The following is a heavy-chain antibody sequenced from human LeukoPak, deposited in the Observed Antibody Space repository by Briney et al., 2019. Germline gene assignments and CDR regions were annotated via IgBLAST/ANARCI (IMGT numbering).Heavy chain of an antibody. D-gene: IGHD2-21*02. CDR1: GGSVSSSTCY. Sequence: SSGTLSLTCTVSGGSVSSSTCYWGWIRQPPGEGLEWIGSVYFSGSTDYNPSLSSRVTISVDTSKNQFSLRLSSVTAADTAVYYCARQVMTDTRYFDYWGQGTLVTASS. CDR3: ARQVMTDTRYFDY. V-gene: IGHV4-39*01. J-gene: IGHJ4*02. CDR2: VYFSGST.